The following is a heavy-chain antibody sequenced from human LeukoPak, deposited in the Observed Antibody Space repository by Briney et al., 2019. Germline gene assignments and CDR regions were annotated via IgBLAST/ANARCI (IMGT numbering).Heavy chain of an antibody. CDR2: IIPFFDRR. CDR1: GGTFSNHA. Sequence: SVTVSFKASGGTFSNHAISWLRPATGQGLDWMGGIIPFFDRRSYAHEVQGRVTITTDKATSIVYMEMSSLRSEDTAVYFCSRVLLPYDFWSGYMDVWGKGTTVTV. CDR3: SRVLLPYDFWSGYMDV. J-gene: IGHJ6*04. V-gene: IGHV1-69*05. D-gene: IGHD3-3*01.